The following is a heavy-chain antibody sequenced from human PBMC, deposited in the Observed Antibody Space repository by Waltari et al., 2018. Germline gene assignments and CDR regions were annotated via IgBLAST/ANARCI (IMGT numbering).Heavy chain of an antibody. Sequence: QVQLQESGPGLVKPSATLSLTCTVSGGSISSYYWSWIRQPAGKGLEWIGRIYTSGSTNYNPSLKSRVTMSVDTSKNQFSLKLSSVTAADTAVYYCAGVGAYEGPNAFDIWGQGTMVTVSS. CDR2: IYTSGST. CDR3: AGVGAYEGPNAFDI. CDR1: GGSISSYY. J-gene: IGHJ3*02. V-gene: IGHV4-4*07. D-gene: IGHD1-26*01.